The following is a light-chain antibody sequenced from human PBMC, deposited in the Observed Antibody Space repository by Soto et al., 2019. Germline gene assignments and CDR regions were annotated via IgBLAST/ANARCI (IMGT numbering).Light chain of an antibody. CDR3: QQYYSTPFT. V-gene: IGKV4-1*01. CDR1: QSVLYSSNNKNY. CDR2: WAS. J-gene: IGKJ3*01. Sequence: DIVMTQSPDSLAVSLGERATINCKSSQSVLYSSNNKNYLAWYQQKPGQSTKLLIYWASTRESGVPDRFSGSGSGTDFTLTISSLQAEDVAVYYCQQYYSTPFTFGPGTKVDIK.